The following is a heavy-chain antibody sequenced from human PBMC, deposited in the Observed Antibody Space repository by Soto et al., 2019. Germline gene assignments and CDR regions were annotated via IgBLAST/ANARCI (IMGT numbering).Heavy chain of an antibody. J-gene: IGHJ4*02. Sequence: ASVRVSCKASGYTLTSYGISWVRQAPGQGLEWMGWISAYNGNTNYAQKLQGRVTMTTDTSTSTAYMELRSLRSDDTAVYYCARVGIFGVVTDFDYWGQGTLVTVSS. CDR3: ARVGIFGVVTDFDY. V-gene: IGHV1-18*04. D-gene: IGHD3-3*01. CDR2: ISAYNGNT. CDR1: GYTLTSYG.